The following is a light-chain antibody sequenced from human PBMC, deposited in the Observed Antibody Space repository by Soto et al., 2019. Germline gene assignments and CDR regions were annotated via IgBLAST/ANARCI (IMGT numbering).Light chain of an antibody. V-gene: IGKV3-11*01. CDR3: QQRSNWPWT. Sequence: EIFLTQSPCTLSLSAGERATLSCRASESVSSQYIGWYQQRPGQAPRLLIYDASNRATGIPARFSGSGSGTDSTLTISSLEPEDFEVYYCQQRSNWPWTFGQGTKVDIK. CDR1: ESVSSQY. J-gene: IGKJ1*01. CDR2: DAS.